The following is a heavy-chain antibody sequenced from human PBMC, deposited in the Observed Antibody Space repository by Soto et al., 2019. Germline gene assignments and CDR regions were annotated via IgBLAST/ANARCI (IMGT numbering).Heavy chain of an antibody. CDR1: GFTFDDYA. D-gene: IGHD3-10*01. CDR3: GKDDPKRELIDY. Sequence: EVQLVESGGGLVQSGRSLRLSCEVSGFTFDDYAMHWVRQAPGKGLEWVSGISWNSGDIGYADSVKGRFTISRDNAKNSLYLQMNSLRPEDTALYYCGKDDPKRELIDYWGQGTLVTVSS. J-gene: IGHJ4*02. V-gene: IGHV3-9*01. CDR2: ISWNSGDI.